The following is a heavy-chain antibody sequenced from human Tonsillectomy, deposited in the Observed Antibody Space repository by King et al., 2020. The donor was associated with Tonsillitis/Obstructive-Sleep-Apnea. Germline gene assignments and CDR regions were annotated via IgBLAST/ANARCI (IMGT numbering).Heavy chain of an antibody. D-gene: IGHD6-19*01. CDR1: GYSFTSYW. CDR3: ARHGYSSGWSSYYYMDV. Sequence: QLVQSGAEVKKPGESLKISCKGSGYSFTSYWIGWVRQMPGKGLEWMGIIYPGDSDTRYSPSFQGQVTVSADKSISTAYLQWSSLKASDTAMYYCARHGYSSGWSSYYYMDVWGKGTTVTVSS. CDR2: IYPGDSDT. V-gene: IGHV5-51*01. J-gene: IGHJ6*03.